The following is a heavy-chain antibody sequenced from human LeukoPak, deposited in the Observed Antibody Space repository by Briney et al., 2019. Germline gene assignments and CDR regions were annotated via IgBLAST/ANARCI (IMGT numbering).Heavy chain of an antibody. CDR1: GYTFTGYY. CDR3: ARDRGIVVVPAGNWFDP. D-gene: IGHD2-2*01. CDR2: INPNSGGT. V-gene: IGHV1-2*02. Sequence: GASVKVSCKASGYTFTGYYMHWVRQAPGQGLEWMGWINPNSGGTNYAQKFQGRVTMTRDTSISTAYMELSRLRSDDTAVYYCARDRGIVVVPAGNWFDPWRQGTLVTVSS. J-gene: IGHJ5*02.